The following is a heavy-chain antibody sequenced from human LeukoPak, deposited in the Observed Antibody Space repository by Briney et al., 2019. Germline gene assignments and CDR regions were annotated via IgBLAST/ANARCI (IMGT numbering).Heavy chain of an antibody. CDR2: IYYSGST. D-gene: IGHD1-26*01. V-gene: IGHV4-61*01. CDR3: ARERGSSWDFDY. J-gene: IGHJ4*02. Sequence: SETLSLTCTVSGDSVSSGSYYWNWIRQPPGTGLEWIGYIYYSGSTNYNPSLKSRVTISVDTSKNQFSLKLSSVTAADTAVYYCARERGSSWDFDYWGQGTLVTVSS. CDR1: GDSVSSGSYY.